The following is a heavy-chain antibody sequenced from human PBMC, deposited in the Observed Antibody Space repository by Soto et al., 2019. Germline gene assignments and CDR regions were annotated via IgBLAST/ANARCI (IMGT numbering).Heavy chain of an antibody. J-gene: IGHJ3*02. V-gene: IGHV3-15*01. CDR2: ITSKTDGGTT. D-gene: IGHD3-10*01. CDR3: TTDRLVRGVMTLLHAFDI. CDR1: GFTFSNAW. Sequence: EVQLVESGGGLVKPGGSLRLSCAASGFTFSNAWMSWVRQAPGKGLEWVGRITSKTDGGTTDYAAPVKGRFTISRDDSKNTLYRQMNSLKTEDTAVYDCTTDRLVRGVMTLLHAFDIWGQGTMVTVSS.